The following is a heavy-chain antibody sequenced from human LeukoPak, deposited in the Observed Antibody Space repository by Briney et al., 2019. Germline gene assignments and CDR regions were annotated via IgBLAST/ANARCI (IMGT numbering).Heavy chain of an antibody. CDR3: ARDMGNYYDSSGPGFYYMDV. V-gene: IGHV4-4*07. CDR2: IYTSGGI. D-gene: IGHD3-22*01. CDR1: GVSISSYH. J-gene: IGHJ6*03. Sequence: PSETLSLTCTVSGVSISSYHWSWFRQPAGRGLEWIGRIYTSGGINYNPSLKSRVTMSVDTSKNQFSLNLSSVTAADTAVYYCARDMGNYYDSSGPGFYYMDVWGKGTTVTVSS.